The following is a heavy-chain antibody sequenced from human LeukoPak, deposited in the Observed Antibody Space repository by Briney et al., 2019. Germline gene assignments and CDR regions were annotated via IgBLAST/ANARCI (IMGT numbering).Heavy chain of an antibody. J-gene: IGHJ6*02. D-gene: IGHD3-10*01. Sequence: ASVTDSFMSSGYTFTSYDINWVRPASGQGLAWMGWMNPNSGNTGYAQKFQGRVTMTRNTSISTAYMELSSLRSEDTAVYYCARPYYYGSGSYYYYYGMDVWGQGTTVTVSS. V-gene: IGHV1-8*01. CDR3: ARPYYYGSGSYYYYYGMDV. CDR2: MNPNSGNT. CDR1: GYTFTSYD.